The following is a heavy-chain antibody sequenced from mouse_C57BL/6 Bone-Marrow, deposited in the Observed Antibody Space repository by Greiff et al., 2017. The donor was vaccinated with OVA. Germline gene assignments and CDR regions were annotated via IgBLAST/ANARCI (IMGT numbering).Heavy chain of an antibody. CDR3: TRDRTVVASRYFDV. V-gene: IGHV5-9-1*02. CDR1: GFTFSSYA. Sequence: EVQVVESGEGLVKPGGSLKLSCAASGFTFSSYAMSWVRQTPEKRLEWVAYISSGGDYIYYADTVKGRFTISRDNARNTLYLQMSSLKSEDTAMYYCTRDRTVVASRYFDVWGTGTTVTVSS. D-gene: IGHD1-1*01. J-gene: IGHJ1*03. CDR2: ISSGGDYI.